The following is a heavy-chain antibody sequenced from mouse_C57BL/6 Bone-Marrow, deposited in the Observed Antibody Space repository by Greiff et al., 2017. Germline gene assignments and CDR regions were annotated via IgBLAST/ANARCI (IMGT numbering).Heavy chain of an antibody. J-gene: IGHJ2*01. Sequence: VQLQESGAELARPGASVKLSCKASGYTFTSYGISWVKQRTGQGLEWIGEIYPRSGNTYYNEKFKGKATLTADKSSSTAYMELRSLTSDDSAVYFCARPYGSSYNYWGQGTTLTVSS. CDR2: IYPRSGNT. D-gene: IGHD1-1*01. CDR1: GYTFTSYG. V-gene: IGHV1-81*01. CDR3: ARPYGSSYNY.